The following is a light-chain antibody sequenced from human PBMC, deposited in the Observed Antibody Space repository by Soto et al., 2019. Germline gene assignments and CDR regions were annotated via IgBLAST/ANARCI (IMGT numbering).Light chain of an antibody. Sequence: QPGSVCGSLWQSVASSYNGTSSDVGSYNSVSWYQQYPGKAPKLMIHDVNNRPSGISDRFSGSKSGNTASLTISGLQAEEEGDYYCSSFTSSTSYVFGTGTKVTVL. J-gene: IGLJ1*01. CDR3: SSFTSSTSYV. CDR1: SSDVGSYNS. CDR2: DVN. V-gene: IGLV2-14*03.